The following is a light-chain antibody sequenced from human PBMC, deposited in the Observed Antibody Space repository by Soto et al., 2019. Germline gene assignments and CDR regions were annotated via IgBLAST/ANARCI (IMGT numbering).Light chain of an antibody. CDR1: SSYVGLYNY. CDR3: SSFSTSSTYV. J-gene: IGLJ1*01. V-gene: IGLV2-14*01. Sequence: QSALTKPASVSGSPGQSIAISCTGTSSYVGLYNYVSWYQQHPDKVPKLIIYDVTNRPSGVSDRFSGSKSGNTASLTISGLQSDDEADYYCSSFSTSSTYVFGTGTKLTVL. CDR2: DVT.